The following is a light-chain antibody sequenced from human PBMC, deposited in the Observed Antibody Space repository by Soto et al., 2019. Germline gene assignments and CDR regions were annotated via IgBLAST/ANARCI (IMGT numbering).Light chain of an antibody. V-gene: IGKV3-11*01. CDR2: DAS. J-gene: IGKJ1*01. Sequence: EIVLRQSPGTLSLSPGEGATLSCRASQSIRNYLAWYQQKPGQAPRLLIYDASNRATGIPARFSGSGSGTDFTLTISSLEAEDFAVYYCQQYNNWPGTFGQGTKVDIK. CDR3: QQYNNWPGT. CDR1: QSIRNY.